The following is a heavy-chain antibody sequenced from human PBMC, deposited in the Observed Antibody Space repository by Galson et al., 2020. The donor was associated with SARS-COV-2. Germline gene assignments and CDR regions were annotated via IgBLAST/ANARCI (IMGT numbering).Heavy chain of an antibody. V-gene: IGHV4-34*01. J-gene: IGHJ6*02. CDR1: GGSFNYY. Sequence: TLSLTCAVYGGSFNYYWSWIRQPPGKGLEWIGEIHHTGSTNYNPSLKSRVTISVDTSKNQFSLKLSSVTAADTAVYYCARTRIKHHRNVHDYYGMDVWGQGTTVTVSS. CDR2: IHHTGST. D-gene: IGHD2-21*01. CDR3: ARTRIKHHRNVHDYYGMDV.